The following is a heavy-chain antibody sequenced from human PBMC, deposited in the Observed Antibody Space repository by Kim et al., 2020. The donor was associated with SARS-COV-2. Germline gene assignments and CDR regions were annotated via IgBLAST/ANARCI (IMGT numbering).Heavy chain of an antibody. CDR1: GFTFSNYW. D-gene: IGHD3-16*02. CDR3: ARQYTHGPGPIGDY. CDR2: INTDGSST. V-gene: IGHV3-74*01. Sequence: GGSLRLSCAASGFTFSNYWMHWVRQAPGKGLVWVSRINTDGSSTSYADSVKGRFTISRDNAKNTVYLQMNSLRVEDMAVYYCARQYTHGPGPIGDYWGQGTQVTDSS. J-gene: IGHJ4*02.